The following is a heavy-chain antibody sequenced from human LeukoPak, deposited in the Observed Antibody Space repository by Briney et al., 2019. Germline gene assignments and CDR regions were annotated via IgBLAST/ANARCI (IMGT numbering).Heavy chain of an antibody. J-gene: IGHJ4*02. Sequence: SETLSLTCTVSGGSISSDTYYWGWVRQPPGKGLEWIGTIYYSGSTYYNPSLKSRVIISVDTSKNQFSLRLSSVTAADTAVYYCARGYSLDYWGQGTLVTVSS. V-gene: IGHV4-39*01. CDR3: ARGYSLDY. D-gene: IGHD5-18*01. CDR1: GGSISSDTYY. CDR2: IYYSGST.